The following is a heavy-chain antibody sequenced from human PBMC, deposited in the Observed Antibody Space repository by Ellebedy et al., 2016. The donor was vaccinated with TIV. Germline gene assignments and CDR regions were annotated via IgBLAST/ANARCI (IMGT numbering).Heavy chain of an antibody. V-gene: IGHV1-2*02. D-gene: IGHD6-25*01. CDR3: VREGTNSGYFDF. Sequence: AASVKVSCQPYGYPFTAYYMHWVRQAPGQRLEWMGWINHNSCGTHYAERFQGRVSMTRDTSITTAFMELRSLRSDDTAVYYGVREGTNSGYFDFWGQGTLVTVSS. CDR2: INHNSCGT. CDR1: GYPFTAYY. J-gene: IGHJ4*02.